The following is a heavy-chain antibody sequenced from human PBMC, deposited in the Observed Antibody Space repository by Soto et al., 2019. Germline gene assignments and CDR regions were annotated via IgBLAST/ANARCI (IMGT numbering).Heavy chain of an antibody. V-gene: IGHV3-15*01. CDR2: IKSKTDGGTT. Sequence: EVQLVESGGGLVKPGGSLRLSCAASGFTFSNAWMSWVRQAPGKGLEWVGRIKSKTDGGTTDYAAPVKGRFTISRDDSKNTLYLQMNSLKTEDTSVYYCTTDWPTMGRMQPTKNKNYWYFDLWGRGTLVTVSS. D-gene: IGHD2-15*01. J-gene: IGHJ2*01. CDR1: GFTFSNAW. CDR3: TTDWPTMGRMQPTKNKNYWYFDL.